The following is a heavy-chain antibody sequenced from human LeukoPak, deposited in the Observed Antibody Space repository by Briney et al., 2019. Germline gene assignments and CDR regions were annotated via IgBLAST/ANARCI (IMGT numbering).Heavy chain of an antibody. J-gene: IGHJ4*02. V-gene: IGHV3-23*01. CDR3: AKGQYSSSWYPPDLDC. D-gene: IGHD6-13*01. CDR1: GFTFSSYD. CDR2: ISGSGGRT. Sequence: PGGSLRLSCAASGFTFSSYDMNWVRQAPGKGLEWVSSISGSGGRTDYADSVKGRFTISRDNSKNTLYLQMNSLRAEDTAIYYCAKGQYSSSWYPPDLDCWGQGTLVTVSS.